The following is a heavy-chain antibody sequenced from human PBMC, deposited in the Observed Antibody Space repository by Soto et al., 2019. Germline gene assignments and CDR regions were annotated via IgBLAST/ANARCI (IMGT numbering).Heavy chain of an antibody. V-gene: IGHV1-69*12. CDR2: IMPVFPTP. D-gene: IGHD3-3*02. J-gene: IGHJ6*02. CDR1: GGTFSTSA. Sequence: QVQLVQSGAEVKKPGSSVKVSCKASGGTFSTSAISWVRQAPGQGLEWVGGIMPVFPTPDYAQKFQGRVTIAADESPTTAYLALTSPRTDETTVYSCARDKDREELGGNYYFVLDVWGEGTAITVSS. CDR3: ARDKDREELGGNYYFVLDV.